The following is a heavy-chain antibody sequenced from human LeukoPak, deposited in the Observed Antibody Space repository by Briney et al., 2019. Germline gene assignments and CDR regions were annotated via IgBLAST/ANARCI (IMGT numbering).Heavy chain of an antibody. D-gene: IGHD2-8*02. CDR3: TRDGADTGFDFDY. CDR1: GFTFNSYS. CDR2: ITGTSYPK. V-gene: IGHV3-21*05. J-gene: IGHJ4*02. Sequence: GGSLRLSCRASGFTFNSYSMNWVRQAPGKGLEWISYITGTSYPKMYGDSVRGRFTISRDNAQNSLYLQMNFLRVEDTAHYYCTRDGADTGFDFDYWGQGVLVTVSS.